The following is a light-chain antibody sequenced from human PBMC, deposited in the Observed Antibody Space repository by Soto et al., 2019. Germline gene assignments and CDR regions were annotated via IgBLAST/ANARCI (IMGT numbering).Light chain of an antibody. CDR3: QQNHIYSGT. V-gene: IGKV1-5*01. CDR2: DAS. CDR1: PTSDSC. J-gene: IGKJ1*01. Sequence: IRMNQCPSTLCESXGDRVTISCRASPTSDSCLAWYQQRPGTPPNVXXYDASTLASGVPSRCSGSGSATAFTLTINSLQPDDFATYYGQQNHIYSGTFGQGTKVDIK.